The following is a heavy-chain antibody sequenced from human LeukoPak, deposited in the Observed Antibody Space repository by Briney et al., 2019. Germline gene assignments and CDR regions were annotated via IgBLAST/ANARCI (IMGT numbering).Heavy chain of an antibody. J-gene: IGHJ4*02. CDR1: GGSISSGGYP. V-gene: IGHV4-30-2*01. Sequence: TQTLSLTCAVSGGSISSGGYPWSWIRQPPGKGLEWIGYIYHSGSTYYNPSLKSRVTISVDRSKNQFSLKLSSVTAADTAVYYCALKGWDNDYWAREPWSPSPQ. CDR3: ALKGWDNDY. D-gene: IGHD6-19*01. CDR2: IYHSGST.